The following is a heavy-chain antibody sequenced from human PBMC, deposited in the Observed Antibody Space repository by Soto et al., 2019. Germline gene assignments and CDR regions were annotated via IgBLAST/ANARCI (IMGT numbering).Heavy chain of an antibody. J-gene: IGHJ4*02. CDR1: GGSISSPSYY. Sequence: SETLSLTCSVSGGSISSPSYYWGWIRQPPGKGLEWIGSIYYSGNTYYNPSLKSRVTIFVGTSRNQFSLKVNSVTAADTAVYFCARIPGITTFRRDYWGQGTLVTVSS. CDR3: ARIPGITTFRRDY. V-gene: IGHV4-39*01. CDR2: IYYSGNT.